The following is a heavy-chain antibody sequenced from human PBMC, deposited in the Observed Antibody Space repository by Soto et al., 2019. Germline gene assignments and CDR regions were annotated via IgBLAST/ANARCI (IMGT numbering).Heavy chain of an antibody. V-gene: IGHV1-18*01. CDR2: ISAYNGNT. CDR1: GYTFTSYG. Sequence: ASVKVSCTDSGYTFTSYGISWVRQAPGQGLEWMGWISAYNGNTNYAQKLQGRVTMTTDTSTSTAYMELRSLRSDDTAVYYCARDLYCSGGSCHGNWFDPWGQGTLVTVSS. CDR3: ARDLYCSGGSCHGNWFDP. D-gene: IGHD2-15*01. J-gene: IGHJ5*02.